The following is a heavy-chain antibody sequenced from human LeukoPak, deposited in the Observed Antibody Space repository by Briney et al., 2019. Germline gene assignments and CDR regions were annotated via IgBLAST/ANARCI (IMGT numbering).Heavy chain of an antibody. V-gene: IGHV3-11*04. Sequence: GGSLRRSGAASGFTFSDYYMSWIRQAPGKGLEWVSYISSSGSTIYYADSVKGRFTISRDNATNSLYLQMNSLRAEDTAVHYCAKTEQWLERNYYMDVWGKGTTVTVSS. CDR2: ISSSGSTI. CDR1: GFTFSDYY. J-gene: IGHJ6*03. CDR3: AKTEQWLERNYYMDV. D-gene: IGHD6-19*01.